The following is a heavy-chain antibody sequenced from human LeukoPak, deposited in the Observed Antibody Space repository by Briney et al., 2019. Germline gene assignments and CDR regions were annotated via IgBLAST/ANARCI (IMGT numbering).Heavy chain of an antibody. Sequence: ASVKVSCKASGYTFTGYYMHWVRQAPGHGLEWMGRINPNSGGTNYAQKFQGRVTMTRDTSISAAYMELSRLRSDDTAVYYCAKGDSSSFDYWGQGTLVTVSS. CDR3: AKGDSSSFDY. D-gene: IGHD6-13*01. J-gene: IGHJ4*02. V-gene: IGHV1-2*06. CDR1: GYTFTGYY. CDR2: INPNSGGT.